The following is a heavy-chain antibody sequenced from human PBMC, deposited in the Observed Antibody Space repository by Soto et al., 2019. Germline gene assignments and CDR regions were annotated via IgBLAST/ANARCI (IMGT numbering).Heavy chain of an antibody. Sequence: GASVKVSCKASGFTFTSSAVQWVRQARGQRLEWIGWIVVGSGNTNYAQKFQERVTITRDMSTSTAYVELSSLRSEDTAVYYCAARGYCSGGSCYFGLAFDIWGQRTMVTVSS. J-gene: IGHJ3*02. D-gene: IGHD2-15*01. CDR1: GFTFTSSA. V-gene: IGHV1-58*01. CDR3: AARGYCSGGSCYFGLAFDI. CDR2: IVVGSGNT.